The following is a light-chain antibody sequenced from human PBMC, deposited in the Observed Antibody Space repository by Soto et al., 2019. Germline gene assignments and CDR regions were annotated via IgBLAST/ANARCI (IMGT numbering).Light chain of an antibody. Sequence: VLTQSPGTLSLSPGERATLSCGASQSVHSSYIAWYQQKPGQAPRLLVYGPSYRAAGIPDRFSGGGSGTEFTLTISRLEPEDCAGYYCRYYGATALTFGGGTKVEI. J-gene: IGKJ4*01. CDR1: QSVHSSY. CDR3: RYYGATALT. V-gene: IGKV3-20*01. CDR2: GPS.